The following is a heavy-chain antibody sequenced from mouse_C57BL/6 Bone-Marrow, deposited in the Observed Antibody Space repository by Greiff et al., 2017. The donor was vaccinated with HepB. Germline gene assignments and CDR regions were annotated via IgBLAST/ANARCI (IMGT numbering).Heavy chain of an antibody. CDR2: IDPSDSYT. J-gene: IGHJ3*01. Sequence: VQLQQPGAELVMPGASVKLSCKASGYTFTSYWMHWVKQRPGQGLEWIGEIDPSDSYTNYNQKFKGKSTLTVDKSSSTAYMQLSSLTSEDSAVYYCARGGLRLQFAYWGQGTLVTVSA. CDR3: ARGGLRLQFAY. CDR1: GYTFTSYW. D-gene: IGHD3-2*02. V-gene: IGHV1-69*01.